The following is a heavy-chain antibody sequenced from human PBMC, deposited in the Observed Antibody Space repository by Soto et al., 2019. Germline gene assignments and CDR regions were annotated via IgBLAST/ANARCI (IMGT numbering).Heavy chain of an antibody. D-gene: IGHD4-17*01. Sequence: EVQLLESGGGLVQPGGSLRLSCAASGFTFSSYAMSWVRQAPGQGLEWVSAISGSGGSTYYADSVKGRFTISKDNSKNPLYLQMNSLRAEDTAVYYCAKDGLTLTTVKVRYYYMDVWGKGTTVTVS. V-gene: IGHV3-23*01. J-gene: IGHJ6*03. CDR1: GFTFSSYA. CDR2: ISGSGGST. CDR3: AKDGLTLTTVKVRYYYMDV.